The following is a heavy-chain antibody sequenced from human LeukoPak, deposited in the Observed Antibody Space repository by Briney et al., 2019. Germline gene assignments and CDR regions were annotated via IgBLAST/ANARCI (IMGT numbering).Heavy chain of an antibody. V-gene: IGHV3-43*01. J-gene: IGHJ4*02. D-gene: IGHD3-16*01. Sequence: GGSLRLSCAASGFTFDDYTMHWVRQAPGKGLEWVSLISWDGGITYYADSVKGRFTISRDNSKNSLYLQMNSLRTDDTALYYCAKAMGETEDYWGQGTLVTVSP. CDR2: ISWDGGIT. CDR1: GFTFDDYT. CDR3: AKAMGETEDY.